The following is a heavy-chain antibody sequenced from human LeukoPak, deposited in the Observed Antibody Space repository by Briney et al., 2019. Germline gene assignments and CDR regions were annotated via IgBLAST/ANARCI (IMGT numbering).Heavy chain of an antibody. J-gene: IGHJ4*02. CDR2: ISDDGRHK. CDR3: AKDRETTASGTFDY. Sequence: GGSLRLSCAASGFTFNNYGIHYVRQAPGKGLEWVAVISDDGRHKNYADSVKGRFTISRDNSNNTLYLQMNSLRVEDTGVYYCAKDRETTASGTFDYWGQGTLVTVSS. D-gene: IGHD6-13*01. CDR1: GFTFNNYG. V-gene: IGHV3-30*18.